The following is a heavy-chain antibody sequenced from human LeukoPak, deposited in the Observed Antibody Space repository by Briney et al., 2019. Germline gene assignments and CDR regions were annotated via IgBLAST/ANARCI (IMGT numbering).Heavy chain of an antibody. CDR3: ARAHSSGYYARFDY. CDR1: GGTFSSYA. D-gene: IGHD3-22*01. J-gene: IGHJ4*02. V-gene: IGHV1-69*04. Sequence: GASVKVSCKASGGTFSSYAISWVRQAPGQGLEWMGRIIPILGIANYAQKFQGRVTITADKSTSTAYMELSSLRSEDTAVYYCARAHSSGYYARFDYWGQGTLVTVPS. CDR2: IIPILGIA.